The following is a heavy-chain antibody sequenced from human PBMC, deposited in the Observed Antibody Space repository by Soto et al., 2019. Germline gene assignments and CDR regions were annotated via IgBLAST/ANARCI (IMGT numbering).Heavy chain of an antibody. D-gene: IGHD2-21*01. V-gene: IGHV4-59*01. CDR3: ARTRWWLDYYYYMDV. J-gene: IGHJ6*03. Sequence: QVQLQESGPGLVKPSETLSLTCTVSGGSISSYYWSWIRQPPGKGLEWIGYIYYSGSTNSNPSLKSRVIISVDTSKNQVSLKLSSVTAADTAVYYCARTRWWLDYYYYMDVWGKGTTVTVSS. CDR1: GGSISSYY. CDR2: IYYSGST.